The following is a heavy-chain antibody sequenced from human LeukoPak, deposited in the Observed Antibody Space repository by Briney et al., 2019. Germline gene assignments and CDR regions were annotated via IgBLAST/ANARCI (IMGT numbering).Heavy chain of an antibody. CDR3: ARDGLYSSSWWEASPNWFDP. V-gene: IGHV4-4*02. J-gene: IGHJ5*02. Sequence: PSETLSLTCAVSGGSISSSNWWSWVRQPPGKGLEWIGEIYHSGSTNYNPSLKSRVTISVDTSKNQFSLKLSSVTAADTAVYYCARDGLYSSSWWEASPNWFDPWGQGTLVTVSS. D-gene: IGHD6-13*01. CDR2: IYHSGST. CDR1: GGSISSSNW.